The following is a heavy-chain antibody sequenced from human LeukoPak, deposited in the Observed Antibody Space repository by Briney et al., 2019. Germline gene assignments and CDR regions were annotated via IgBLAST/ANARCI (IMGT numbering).Heavy chain of an antibody. V-gene: IGHV4-59*01. CDR1: GGSISNYY. J-gene: IGHJ4*02. CDR2: IYYSGST. CDR3: ARVGIAARPFFDY. Sequence: SETLSLTCTASGGSISNYYWSWIRQPPGKGLEWIGYIYYSGSTNYNPSLKSRVTISVDTSKNQFSLKLSSVTAADTAVYYCARVGIAARPFFDYWGQGTLVTVSS. D-gene: IGHD6-6*01.